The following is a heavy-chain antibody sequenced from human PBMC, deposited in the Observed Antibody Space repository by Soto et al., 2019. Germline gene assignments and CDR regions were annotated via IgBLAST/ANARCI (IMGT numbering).Heavy chain of an antibody. Sequence: EVQLVETGGGLIQPGGSLRLSCAASGFTVSSNYMSWVRQAPGKGLEWVSVIYSGGSTYYADSVKGRFTISTDNSKNTLYLQMNSLRAEDTAVYYCARNRVRKRGGHYFDYCGQGTLVTVSS. CDR2: IYSGGST. J-gene: IGHJ4*02. D-gene: IGHD2-15*01. V-gene: IGHV3-53*02. CDR1: GFTVSSNY. CDR3: ARNRVRKRGGHYFDY.